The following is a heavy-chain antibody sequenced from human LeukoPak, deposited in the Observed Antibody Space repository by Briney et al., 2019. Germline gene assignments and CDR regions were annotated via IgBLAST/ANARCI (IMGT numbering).Heavy chain of an antibody. CDR2: INHSGST. CDR3: ARLTRFGEFLHPYYFDY. V-gene: IGHV4-34*01. CDR1: DGSFSGYY. Sequence: SETLSLTCAVYDGSFSGYYWSWIRQPPGKGLEWIGEINHSGSTNYNPSLKSRVTISVDTSKNQFSLKLSSVTAADTAVYYCARLTRFGEFLHPYYFDYWGQGTLVTVSS. D-gene: IGHD3-10*02. J-gene: IGHJ4*02.